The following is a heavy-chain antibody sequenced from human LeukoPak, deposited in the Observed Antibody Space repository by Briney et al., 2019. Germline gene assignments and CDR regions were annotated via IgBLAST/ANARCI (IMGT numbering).Heavy chain of an antibody. CDR3: VRGGITFFGVVPMGGDDI. CDR2: ISAYNGNT. D-gene: IGHD3-3*01. V-gene: IGHV1-18*01. J-gene: IGHJ3*02. CDR1: GYTFTSYG. Sequence: ASVKVSCKASGYTFTSYGISWVRQAPGQGLEWMGWISAYNGNTNYAQKLQGRVTMTTDTSTSTAYMELRSLRSDDTAVYYCVRGGITFFGVVPMGGDDIWGQGTMVTVSS.